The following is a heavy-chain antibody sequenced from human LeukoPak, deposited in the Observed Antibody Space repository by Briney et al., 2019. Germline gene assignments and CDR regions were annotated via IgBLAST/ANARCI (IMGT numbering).Heavy chain of an antibody. V-gene: IGHV3-48*01. CDR3: ARGGQTYSSSWYWVY. Sequence: PGGSLRLSCAASGFTFSSYSMNWVRQAPGKGLEWVSYISSSSTIYYADSVKGRFTISRDNAKNSLYLQMNSLRAEDTAVYYCARGGQTYSSSWYWVYWGQGTLVTVSS. D-gene: IGHD6-13*01. CDR2: ISSSSTI. J-gene: IGHJ4*02. CDR1: GFTFSSYS.